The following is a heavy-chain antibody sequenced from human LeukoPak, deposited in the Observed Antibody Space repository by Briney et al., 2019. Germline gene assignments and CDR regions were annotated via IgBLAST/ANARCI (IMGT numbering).Heavy chain of an antibody. Sequence: PGGSLRLSCAASGFTFSSYEMNWVRQAPGKGLEWVGFIRSKAYGGTTEYAASVKGRFTISRDDSKSIAYLQMNSLKTEDTAVYYCTRGQIVGATVSDYWGQGTLVTVSS. J-gene: IGHJ4*02. CDR1: GFTFSSYE. CDR2: IRSKAYGGTT. V-gene: IGHV3-49*04. CDR3: TRGQIVGATVSDY. D-gene: IGHD1-26*01.